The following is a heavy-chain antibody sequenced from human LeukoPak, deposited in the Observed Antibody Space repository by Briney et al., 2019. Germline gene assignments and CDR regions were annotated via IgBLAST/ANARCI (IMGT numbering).Heavy chain of an antibody. V-gene: IGHV4-34*01. Sequence: PSETLSLTCAVYGGSFSGYYWSWIRQPPGKGLEWIGEINHSGSTNYNPSRKSRVTISVDTSKNQFSLKLSSVTAADTAVYYCARKRLWFGDPKTRAPHTWFDPWGQGTLVTVYS. D-gene: IGHD3-10*01. J-gene: IGHJ5*02. CDR3: ARKRLWFGDPKTRAPHTWFDP. CDR2: INHSGST. CDR1: GGSFSGYY.